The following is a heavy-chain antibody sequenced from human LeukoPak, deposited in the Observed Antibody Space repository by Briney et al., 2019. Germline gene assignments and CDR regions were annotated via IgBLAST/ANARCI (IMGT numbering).Heavy chain of an antibody. Sequence: GSVTDSCKASGYTFTSYGISWVRQAPGQGLEWMGLISAYSGNTNFAQKLQGRVTMTTDTSTSTAYMELRSLRSDDTAVYFCARGADTGSYGSLVYFDYWGQATLVTVCS. J-gene: IGHJ4*02. V-gene: IGHV1-18*01. CDR2: ISAYSGNT. D-gene: IGHD3-16*01. CDR3: ARGADTGSYGSLVYFDY. CDR1: GYTFTSYG.